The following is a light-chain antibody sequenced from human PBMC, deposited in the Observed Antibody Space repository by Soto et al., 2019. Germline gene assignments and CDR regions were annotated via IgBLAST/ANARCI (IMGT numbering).Light chain of an antibody. CDR3: QQYNNWPRT. J-gene: IGKJ1*01. CDR2: GAS. V-gene: IGKV3-15*01. CDR1: QSVSSN. Sequence: EIVMTQSPATLSVSPGERATLSCRASQSVSSNLAWYHQKPGQAPRLLIYGASTRATGIPARFSGSGSGTDFTLTISSLQSEDFAVYYGQQYNNWPRTFGQGTKVEIK.